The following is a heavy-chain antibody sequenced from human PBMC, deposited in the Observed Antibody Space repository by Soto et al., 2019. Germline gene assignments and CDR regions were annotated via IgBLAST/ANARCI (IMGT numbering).Heavy chain of an antibody. CDR3: ARDAGGPGDY. CDR2: IYYSGST. D-gene: IGHD2-15*01. CDR1: SASVTVYY. Sequence: QVQLQESGPGLVKPSETLSLTCTVSSASVTVYYWSWIRQPPGKGLEWIGYIYYSGSTSYNPSLASRVTLPSDTSKNQFSLKLRSVTAGDTAVYYFARDAGGPGDYWGQGVLVTVSS. J-gene: IGHJ4*02. V-gene: IGHV4-59*02.